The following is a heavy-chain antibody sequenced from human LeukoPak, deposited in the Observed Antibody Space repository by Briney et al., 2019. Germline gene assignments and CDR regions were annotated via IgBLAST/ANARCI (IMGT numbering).Heavy chain of an antibody. J-gene: IGHJ4*02. CDR3: ARGLRYYDSSGYSRSYGY. CDR1: GGSFSGYY. CDR2: INHSGST. V-gene: IGHV4-34*01. Sequence: PSETLSLTCAVYGGSFSGYYWSWIRQPPGKGLEWIGEINHSGSTNYNPSLKSQVTISVDTSKNQFSLKLSSVTAADTAVYYCARGLRYYDSSGYSRSYGYWGQGTLVTVPS. D-gene: IGHD3-22*01.